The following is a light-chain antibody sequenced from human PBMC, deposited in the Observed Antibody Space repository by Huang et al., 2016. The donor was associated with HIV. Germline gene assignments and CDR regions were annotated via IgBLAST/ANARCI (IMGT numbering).Light chain of an antibody. J-gene: IGKJ5*01. CDR3: QQRSNWPPSIT. CDR2: DAS. CDR1: QSVSSY. V-gene: IGKV3-11*01. Sequence: DIVLTQSPATLSLSPGERATLSCRASQSVSSYFAWYHPKPGQAPRLLSYDASNRATGIPARVNGSGSGTDFTLTISSLEPEDFAVYSCQQRSNWPPSITFGQGTRLEIK.